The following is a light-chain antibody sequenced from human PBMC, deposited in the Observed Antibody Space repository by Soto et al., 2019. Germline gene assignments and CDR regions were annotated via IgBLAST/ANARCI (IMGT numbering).Light chain of an antibody. CDR3: HQYGRSSGT. CDR1: QSVSSSY. V-gene: IGKV3-20*01. Sequence: EIVLTQSPGTLSLSPGERATLSCRASQSVSSSYLAWYQQKPGQAPRLLIYGASSRATGIPDWFSGSGSGTDFTLTIRRLEPADFAVYYCHQYGRSSGTFGQGTKVEIK. J-gene: IGKJ1*01. CDR2: GAS.